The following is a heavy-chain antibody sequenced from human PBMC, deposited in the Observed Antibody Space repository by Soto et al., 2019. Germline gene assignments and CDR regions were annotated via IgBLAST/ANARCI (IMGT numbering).Heavy chain of an antibody. Sequence: SETLSLTCTVSGGSISSGDYYWSWIRQPPGKGLEWIGYIYYSGSTYYNPSLKSRVTISVDTSKNQFSLKLSSVTAADTAVYYCARANYYDSSGPDYWGQGTLVTVS. D-gene: IGHD3-22*01. J-gene: IGHJ4*02. CDR1: GGSISSGDYY. CDR2: IYYSGST. V-gene: IGHV4-30-4*01. CDR3: ARANYYDSSGPDY.